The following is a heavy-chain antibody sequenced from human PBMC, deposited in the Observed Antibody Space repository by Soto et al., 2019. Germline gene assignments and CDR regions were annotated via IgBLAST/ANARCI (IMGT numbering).Heavy chain of an antibody. CDR2: ISYDGSNK. CDR1: GFTFSSYG. V-gene: IGHV3-30*18. CDR3: AKDSYDISGYYYYYFDY. Sequence: QVQLVESGGGVVQPGRSLRLSCAASGFTFSSYGMHWVRQAPGKGLGWVAVISYDGSNKYYGDSVKGRFTISRDNSKNTLYLQMNSLRAEDTAVYYCAKDSYDISGYYYYYFDYWGQGTLVTVSS. J-gene: IGHJ4*02. D-gene: IGHD3-22*01.